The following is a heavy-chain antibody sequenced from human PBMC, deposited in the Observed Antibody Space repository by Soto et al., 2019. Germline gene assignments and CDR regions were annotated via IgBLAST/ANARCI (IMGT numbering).Heavy chain of an antibody. J-gene: IGHJ4*02. Sequence: PGWSVRLSCASSGFIVSDYYMSWVRQPPGKGLEWVSVIYSGGNTYYADSVKGRFTISRDNSKNTLYLQMNSLRVEDTALYYCARGRFDSDGYYFDYWGQGTLVTVSS. D-gene: IGHD3-22*01. V-gene: IGHV3-53*01. CDR3: ARGRFDSDGYYFDY. CDR2: IYSGGNT. CDR1: GFIVSDYY.